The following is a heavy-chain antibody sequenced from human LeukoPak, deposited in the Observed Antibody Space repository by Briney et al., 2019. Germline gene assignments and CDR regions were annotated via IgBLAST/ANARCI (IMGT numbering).Heavy chain of an antibody. D-gene: IGHD1-14*01. J-gene: IGHJ4*02. CDR3: AKDSGNRLPTGFDY. CDR2: ISYDGSNK. V-gene: IGHV3-30*18. CDR1: GFTFSSYG. Sequence: PGGSLRLSCAASGFTFSSYGMHWVRQAPGKGLEWVAVISYDGSNKYYADSVKGRFTISRDNSKNTLYLQMNSLRAEDTAVYYCAKDSGNRLPTGFDYWGQGTLVTVSS.